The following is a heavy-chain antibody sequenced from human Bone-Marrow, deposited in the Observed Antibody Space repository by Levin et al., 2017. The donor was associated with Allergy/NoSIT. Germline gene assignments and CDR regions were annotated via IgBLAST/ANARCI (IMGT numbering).Heavy chain of an antibody. CDR2: ISYDGSNK. J-gene: IGHJ4*02. V-gene: IGHV3-30-3*01. CDR3: ARVFTGYFDY. D-gene: IGHD3-10*01. Sequence: GGSLRLSCAASGFTFSSYAMHWVRQAPGKGLEWVAVISYDGSNKYYADSVKGRFTISRDNSKNTLYLQMNSLRAEDTAVYYCARVFTGYFDYWGQGTLVTVSS. CDR1: GFTFSSYA.